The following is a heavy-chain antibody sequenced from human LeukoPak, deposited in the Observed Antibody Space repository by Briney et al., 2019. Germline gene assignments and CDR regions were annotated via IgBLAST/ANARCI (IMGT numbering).Heavy chain of an antibody. D-gene: IGHD1-26*01. V-gene: IGHV3-43*01. J-gene: IGHJ4*02. CDR2: MSLNSDYT. CDR3: EKDFRGIVGATQIDF. CDR1: GFKFDDYT. Sequence: GGALRLSCAASGFKFDDYTMHWVRRAPEKGLEWVSLMSLNSDYTSYAHSVKGGFTTSRDNSKNSLYLQMNSLRTEDTAFYYCEKDFRGIVGATQIDFWGQGTLVTVSS.